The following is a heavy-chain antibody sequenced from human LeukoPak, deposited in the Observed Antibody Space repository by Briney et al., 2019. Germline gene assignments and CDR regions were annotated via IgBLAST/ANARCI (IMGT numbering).Heavy chain of an antibody. D-gene: IGHD3-22*01. CDR3: ARRYPNYYDSSGSTDFDY. CDR1: GGSISSYY. CDR2: IYTSGST. Sequence: SETLSLTCTVSGGSISSYYWSWIRQPAGKGLEWIGRIYTSGSTNYNPSLKSRVTMSVDTSKNQFSLKLSSVTAADTAVYYCARRYPNYYDSSGSTDFDYWGQGTLVTVSS. J-gene: IGHJ4*02. V-gene: IGHV4-4*07.